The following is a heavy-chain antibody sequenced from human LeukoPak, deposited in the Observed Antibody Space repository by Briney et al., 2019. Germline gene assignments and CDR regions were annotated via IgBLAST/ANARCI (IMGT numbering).Heavy chain of an antibody. V-gene: IGHV3-11*01. CDR1: GFRFSDCY. J-gene: IGHJ4*02. Sequence: GGSLRLSCAASGFRFSDCYLSWIRQAPGKGLEWVSYISSSSSTIYYADSVKGRFIISRDNAKNSLYLQMNSLRAEDTAVYYCGKVAYHDSVFDYWGQGTLVTVSS. CDR2: ISSSSSTI. CDR3: GKVAYHDSVFDY. D-gene: IGHD3-22*01.